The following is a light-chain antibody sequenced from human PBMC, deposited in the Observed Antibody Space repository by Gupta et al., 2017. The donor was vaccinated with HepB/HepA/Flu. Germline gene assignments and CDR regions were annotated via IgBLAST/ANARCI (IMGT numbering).Light chain of an antibody. J-gene: IGLJ3*02. Sequence: SYELTQPPSVSVSPGQTARITCSGDALPKQYAYWYQQKPGQAPVLVIYKDSERPSGIPERFSGSSSVTTVTLSISGVQAEDEADYYCQSADSSGTYRVFGGGTQLTVL. V-gene: IGLV3-25*03. CDR3: QSADSSGTYRV. CDR2: KDS. CDR1: ALPKQY.